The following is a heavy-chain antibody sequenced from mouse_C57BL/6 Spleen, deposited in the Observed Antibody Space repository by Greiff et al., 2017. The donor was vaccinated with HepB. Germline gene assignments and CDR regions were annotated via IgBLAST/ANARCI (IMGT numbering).Heavy chain of an antibody. Sequence: VQLQQSGAELVKPGASVKLSCKASGYTFTSYWMHWVKQRPGRGLEWIGRIDPNSGGTKYNEKFKSKATLPVDKPSSTAYMQLSSLTSEDSAVYYCARPPANWDVAWFAYWGQGTLVTVSA. D-gene: IGHD4-1*01. V-gene: IGHV1-72*01. CDR2: IDPNSGGT. CDR1: GYTFTSYW. CDR3: ARPPANWDVAWFAY. J-gene: IGHJ3*01.